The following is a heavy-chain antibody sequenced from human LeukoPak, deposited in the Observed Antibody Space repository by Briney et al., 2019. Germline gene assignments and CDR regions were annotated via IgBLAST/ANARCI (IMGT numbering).Heavy chain of an antibody. V-gene: IGHV1-2*02. J-gene: IGHJ4*02. CDR1: GYTFTGYY. CDR3: ARGRGYGSGSSSLGYDY. CDR2: INPNSGGT. Sequence: GASVKVSCKASGYTFTGYYMNWVRQAPGQGLEWLGWINPNSGGTNYAQKFQGRVTMTRDTSISTAYMELSRLRSDDTAVYYCARGRGYGSGSSSLGYDYWGQGTLVTVSS. D-gene: IGHD3-10*01.